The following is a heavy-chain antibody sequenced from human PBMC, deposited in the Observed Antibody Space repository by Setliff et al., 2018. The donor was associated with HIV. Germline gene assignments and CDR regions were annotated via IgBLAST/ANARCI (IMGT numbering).Heavy chain of an antibody. CDR3: AGPRGDEAFDI. CDR2: IISILDIT. Sequence: SVKVSCKASGGTSSTHAMNWVRQAPGQGLEWMGRIISILDITTYAQQLQGRVTITADESTSTFYMELSSLRSADTAVYYCAGPRGDEAFDIWGQGTKVT. CDR1: GGTSSTHA. J-gene: IGHJ3*02. D-gene: IGHD3-10*01. V-gene: IGHV1-69*10.